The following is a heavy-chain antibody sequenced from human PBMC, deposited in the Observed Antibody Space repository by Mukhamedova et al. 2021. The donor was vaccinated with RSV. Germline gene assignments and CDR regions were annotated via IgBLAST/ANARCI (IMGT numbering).Heavy chain of an antibody. Sequence: GRAYYRSKWYIDYAESVKSRITINADTSKNQFSLQLNSMTPEVTAVYYCARGAGTTDYWGQGTLVTVSS. CDR3: ARGAGTTDY. V-gene: IGHV6-1*01. D-gene: IGHD1-7*01. CDR2: AYYRSKWYI. J-gene: IGHJ4*02.